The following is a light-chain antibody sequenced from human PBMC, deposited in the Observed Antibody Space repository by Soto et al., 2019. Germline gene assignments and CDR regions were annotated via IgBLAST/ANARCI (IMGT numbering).Light chain of an antibody. Sequence: DIQMTQSPSTLSASVGDRVTITCPASQSISSWLAWYQQKPGKAPKLLIYDASSLESGVPSRFSGSGSGTEFTLTISSLQPDDFATYYCQQYNSYPLTFGQGTKVEIK. J-gene: IGKJ1*01. V-gene: IGKV1-5*01. CDR3: QQYNSYPLT. CDR2: DAS. CDR1: QSISSW.